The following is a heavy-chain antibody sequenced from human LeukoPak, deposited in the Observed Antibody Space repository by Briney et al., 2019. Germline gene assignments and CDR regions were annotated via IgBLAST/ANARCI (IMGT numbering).Heavy chain of an antibody. D-gene: IGHD2-15*01. V-gene: IGHV5-51*01. CDR2: IYPGDSDT. Sequence: GESLKISCKGSGYSYTSYWIGWVRQMPGKGLEWIGIIYPGDSDTRYSPSFQGQVTISADKSISTAYLQWSSLKASDTAMYYCARHSGGGAAPDYYMDVWGKGTTVTISS. CDR3: ARHSGGGAAPDYYMDV. CDR1: GYSYTSYW. J-gene: IGHJ6*03.